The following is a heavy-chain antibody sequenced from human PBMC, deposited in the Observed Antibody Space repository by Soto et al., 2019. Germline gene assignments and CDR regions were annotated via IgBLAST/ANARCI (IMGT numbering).Heavy chain of an antibody. CDR3: ARSVSFITPRPDY. V-gene: IGHV1-2*02. D-gene: IGHD3-10*01. CDR2: INPNNGDT. CDR1: GYTFTDYY. J-gene: IGHJ4*02. Sequence: QVQLVQTGAEVKKPGASVRVSCKASGYTFTDYYMHWVRQAPGQGLECMGWINPNNGDTNYAQKFQGRVTMTRDTSSSTAYLEVSRLRSDDTALYYCARSVSFITPRPDYWGQRTLVTVSS.